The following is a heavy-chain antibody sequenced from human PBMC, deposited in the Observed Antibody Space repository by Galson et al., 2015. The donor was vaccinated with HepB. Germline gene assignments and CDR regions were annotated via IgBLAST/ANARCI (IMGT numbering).Heavy chain of an antibody. J-gene: IGHJ4*02. V-gene: IGHV3-30*18. CDR3: AKDEALRAVAGYFDY. CDR2: ISYDGSNK. D-gene: IGHD6-19*01. Sequence: SLRLSCAASGFTFSSYGMHWVRQAPGKGLEWVAVISYDGSNKYYADSVKDRFTISRDNSKNTLYLQMNSLRAEDTAVYYCAKDEALRAVAGYFDYWGQGTLVTVSS. CDR1: GFTFSSYG.